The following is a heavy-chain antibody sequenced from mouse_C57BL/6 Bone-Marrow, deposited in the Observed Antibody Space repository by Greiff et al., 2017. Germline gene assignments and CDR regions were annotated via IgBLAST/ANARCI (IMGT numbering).Heavy chain of an antibody. CDR1: GFTFSSYA. V-gene: IGHV5-4*01. CDR3: AREEITTVVANYAMDY. Sequence: EVKLVESGGGLVKPGGSLKLSCAASGFTFSSYAMSWVRQTPEKRLEWVATISDGGSYTYYPDNVKGRFTISRYNAKNNLYLQMSHLKSEDTAMYYCAREEITTVVANYAMDYWGQGTSVTVSS. CDR2: ISDGGSYT. J-gene: IGHJ4*01. D-gene: IGHD1-1*01.